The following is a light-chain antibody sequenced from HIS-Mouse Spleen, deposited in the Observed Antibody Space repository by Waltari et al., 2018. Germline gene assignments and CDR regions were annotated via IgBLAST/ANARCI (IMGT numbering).Light chain of an antibody. CDR1: SRAVGSYNL. CDR3: CSYAGSSTFHYV. Sequence: QSALTQPASVSGSPGQAITISCTGTSRAVGSYNLFSWYQHHPGKAPQRMIYEGRKRPSGVSNRFSGSKSGNTASLTISGLQAEDEADYYCCSYAGSSTFHYVFGTGTKVTVL. CDR2: EGR. V-gene: IGLV2-23*01. J-gene: IGLJ1*01.